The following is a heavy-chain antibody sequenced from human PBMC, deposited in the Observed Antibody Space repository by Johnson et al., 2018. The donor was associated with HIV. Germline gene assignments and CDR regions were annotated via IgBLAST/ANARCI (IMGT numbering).Heavy chain of an antibody. V-gene: IGHV3-30*03. CDR1: GFTFSSYG. J-gene: IGHJ3*02. CDR2: ISYDGSNK. CDR3: AGDGTWELHRHAFDI. D-gene: IGHD1-26*01. Sequence: QVQLVESGGGVVRPGRSLRLSCAASGFTFSSYGMHWVRQAPGKGLEWVAVISYDGSNKYYADSVKGRFTISRDNSKNTPYLQMNSLRAEDTAVYYCAGDGTWELHRHAFDIWGQGTMVTVSS.